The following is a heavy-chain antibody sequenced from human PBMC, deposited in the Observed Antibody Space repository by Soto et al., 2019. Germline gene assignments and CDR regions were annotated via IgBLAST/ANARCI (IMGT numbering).Heavy chain of an antibody. CDR1: GFTFSSYW. D-gene: IGHD6-13*01. CDR3: ARRGTSGSWYFRPTYYFDY. CDR2: IKQDGSEK. J-gene: IGHJ4*02. V-gene: IGHV3-7*01. Sequence: GGSLRLSCAASGFTFSSYWMSWVRQAPGKGLEWVANIKQDGSEKYYVDSVKGRFTISRDNAKNSLYLQMNSLRAEDTAVYYCARRGTSGSWYFRPTYYFDYWGQGTLVTVSS.